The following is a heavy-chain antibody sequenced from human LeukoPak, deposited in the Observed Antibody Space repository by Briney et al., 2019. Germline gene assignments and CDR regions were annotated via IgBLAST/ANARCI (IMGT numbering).Heavy chain of an antibody. Sequence: GGSLRLSCGASGLTVSSYGMSWVRQAPGKGLEWVSLISGDGGSTYYADSVKGRFTVSRDNSKSSLFLQMNSLRTEDTAFYYCAKDTPGGYDYPVWGQGTLVTVSS. CDR2: ISGDGGST. V-gene: IGHV3-43*02. D-gene: IGHD5-12*01. J-gene: IGHJ4*02. CDR3: AKDTPGGYDYPV. CDR1: GLTVSSYG.